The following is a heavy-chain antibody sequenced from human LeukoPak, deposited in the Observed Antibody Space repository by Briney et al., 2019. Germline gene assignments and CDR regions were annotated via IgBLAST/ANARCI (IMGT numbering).Heavy chain of an antibody. V-gene: IGHV4-4*02. Sequence: SETLSLTCIVSGGSINSLDLWSWVRQPPGKGLEWIGEMYLSGTTHSNPSVKSRVTISIDKSKNQFFLNLSSVTAADTAVYYCAGLVGRYSSGLYYYYFDYWGQGTLVTVSS. J-gene: IGHJ4*02. CDR3: AGLVGRYSSGLYYYYFDY. CDR1: GGSINSLDL. CDR2: MYLSGTT. D-gene: IGHD3-22*01.